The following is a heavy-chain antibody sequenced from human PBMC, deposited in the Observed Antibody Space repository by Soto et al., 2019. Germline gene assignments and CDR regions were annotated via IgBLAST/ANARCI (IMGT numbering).Heavy chain of an antibody. CDR1: GFTFTSSA. CDR3: AAGRDRREGYYYYGMDV. CDR2: IVVGSGNT. D-gene: IGHD1-26*01. J-gene: IGHJ6*02. V-gene: IGHV1-58*01. Sequence: SVKVSCEASGFTFTSSAVQCVRQARGQRLEWIGWIVVGSGNTNYAQKFQERVTITRDMSTSTAYMELSSLRSEDTAVYYCAAGRDRREGYYYYGMDVWGQGTTVTVSS.